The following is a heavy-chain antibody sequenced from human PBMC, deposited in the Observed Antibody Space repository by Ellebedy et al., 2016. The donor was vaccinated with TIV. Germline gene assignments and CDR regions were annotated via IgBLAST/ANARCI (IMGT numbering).Heavy chain of an antibody. J-gene: IGHJ4*02. CDR2: ISDSGGNT. CDR1: GFPFSSYA. Sequence: GESLKISCAASGFPFSSYAMSWVRQPPGKGLEWVSSISDSGGNTYYADSVRGRFTFSRDNSKNTLYLQMHSLRAEDTAVYYCAKGWLGAGAVTDFDYWGRGTLVTVSS. D-gene: IGHD6-13*01. CDR3: AKGWLGAGAVTDFDY. V-gene: IGHV3-23*01.